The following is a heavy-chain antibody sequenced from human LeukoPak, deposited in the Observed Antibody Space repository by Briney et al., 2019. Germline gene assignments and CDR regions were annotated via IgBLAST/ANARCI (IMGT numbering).Heavy chain of an antibody. D-gene: IGHD2-15*01. CDR1: GYTFTDYY. CDR3: AREGNGLLSKDLDY. Sequence: ASVKVSCKGSGYTFTDYYLHWVRQAPGQGLEWVGYINPRDGGTSSPPNFRGRVTMTTDVSSSTVYMELSRPTSDDTAIYYCAREGNGLLSKDLDYWGQGTLVAVSS. CDR2: INPRDGGT. V-gene: IGHV1-2*02. J-gene: IGHJ4*02.